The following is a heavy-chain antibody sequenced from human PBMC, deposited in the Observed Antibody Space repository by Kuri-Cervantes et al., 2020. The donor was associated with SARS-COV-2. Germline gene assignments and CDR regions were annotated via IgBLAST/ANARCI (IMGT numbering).Heavy chain of an antibody. J-gene: IGHJ6*03. D-gene: IGHD4-17*01. CDR2: VNHRGST. CDR3: ARAYGFLRYIYYMDV. Sequence: SEILSLTCAFYGESFSGYYWNWIRQSPGKGLEWIGEVNHRGSTNYNPSLKSRVTISVDTSSKQFSLHLSSVTAADTAVYYCARAYGFLRYIYYMDVWGRGTTVTVSS. CDR1: GESFSGYY. V-gene: IGHV4-34*01.